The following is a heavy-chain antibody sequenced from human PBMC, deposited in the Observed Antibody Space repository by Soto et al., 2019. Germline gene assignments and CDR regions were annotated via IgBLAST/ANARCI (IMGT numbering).Heavy chain of an antibody. J-gene: IGHJ6*02. CDR3: AKNGTDGVYNYYGMDV. D-gene: IGHD2-8*01. CDR2: ISGSGGVT. CDR1: GFTFSTYA. V-gene: IGHV3-23*01. Sequence: EVQLLESGGGLVQPGGSLRLSCEVSGFTFSTYAMSWVRQAPGKGLEWVSAISGSGGVTYYAGSVKGRFTISRDNSKNTLYLHMNRLRAEDTDVYYCAKNGTDGVYNYYGMDVWGQGTTLTVSS.